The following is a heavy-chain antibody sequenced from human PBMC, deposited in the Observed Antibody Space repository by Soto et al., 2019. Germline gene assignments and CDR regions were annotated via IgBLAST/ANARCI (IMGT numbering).Heavy chain of an antibody. Sequence: WGSLRLSCAASGFTFVSFTINWFRHSPFKGLEWVSTISSNSAYIYYTDALRGRFTISRDNAKNSLHLQMNSLRAEDTAVYYCTRDASRDSSARGWFDPWGPGTPVTVSS. D-gene: IGHD6-13*01. CDR2: ISSNSAYI. CDR1: GFTFVSFT. CDR3: TRDASRDSSARGWFDP. J-gene: IGHJ5*02. V-gene: IGHV3-21*01.